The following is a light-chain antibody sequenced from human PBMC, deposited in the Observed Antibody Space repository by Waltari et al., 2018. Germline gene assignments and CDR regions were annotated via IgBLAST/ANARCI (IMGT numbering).Light chain of an antibody. CDR1: RSNIGNNY. CDR3: GTWDSSLSGAV. V-gene: IGLV1-51*02. Sequence: QSVLTQPPSVSAAPGQRVTISCSGGRSNIGNNYVSWYRQFPGTAPKLLIYEDTDRPSGIAGRFSGSKSGTSATLDITGLQAGDEADYYCGTWDSSLSGAVFGGGTHLTVL. J-gene: IGLJ7*01. CDR2: EDT.